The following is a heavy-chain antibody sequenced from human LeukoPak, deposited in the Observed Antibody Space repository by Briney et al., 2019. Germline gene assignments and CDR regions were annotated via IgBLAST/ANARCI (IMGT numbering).Heavy chain of an antibody. Sequence: GGSLRLSCAASGFTFSSCAMSWVRQAPGKGLEWVSAISGSGGSTYYADSVKGRFTISRDNSKNTLYLQMNSLRAEDTAVYYCAKAEPLEYCSGGSCYPAADLTCFDYWGQGTLVTVSS. V-gene: IGHV3-23*01. CDR1: GFTFSSCA. CDR2: ISGSGGST. D-gene: IGHD2-15*01. J-gene: IGHJ4*02. CDR3: AKAEPLEYCSGGSCYPAADLTCFDY.